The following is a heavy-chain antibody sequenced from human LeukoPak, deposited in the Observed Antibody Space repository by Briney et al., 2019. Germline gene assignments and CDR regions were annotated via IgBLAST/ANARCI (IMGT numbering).Heavy chain of an antibody. J-gene: IGHJ4*02. CDR3: AKRGNSWDLFDY. CDR2: IGGSVGSM. D-gene: IGHD6-13*01. CDR1: GFTFSSYV. V-gene: IGHV3-23*01. Sequence: GGSLRLSCAASGFTFSSYVMSWVRQAPGKGLEWVSNIGGSVGSMFYAASVKGRFAISRDNSKNTLLLQMNNLRVEDTAVYYCAKRGNSWDLFDYWGQGTLVTVSS.